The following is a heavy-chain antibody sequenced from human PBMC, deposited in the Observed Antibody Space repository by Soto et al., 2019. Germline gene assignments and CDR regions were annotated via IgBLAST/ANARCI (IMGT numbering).Heavy chain of an antibody. CDR2: ISSSSSYI. CDR3: ARGLRQGLVLSGDLNWCDY. D-gene: IGHD4-17*01. J-gene: IGHJ4*02. V-gene: IGHV3-21*01. CDR1: GFTFSSYS. Sequence: EVQLVESGGGLVKPGGSLRLSCAASGFTFSSYSMNWVRKAPGKGLEWVSSISSSSSYIYYADSVKGRFTISRDNAKNSLYLQMNSLRAEDTAVYYCARGLRQGLVLSGDLNWCDYWGQGTLVTVSS.